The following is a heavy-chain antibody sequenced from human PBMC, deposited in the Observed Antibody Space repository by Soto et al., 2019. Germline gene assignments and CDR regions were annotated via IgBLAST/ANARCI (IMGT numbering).Heavy chain of an antibody. CDR2: IWYDGSNK. J-gene: IGHJ4*02. V-gene: IGHV3-33*01. D-gene: IGHD6-19*01. Sequence: QVQLVESGGGVVQPGRSLRLSCAASGFTFSSYGMHWVRQAPGKGLEWVAVIWYDGSNKYYADSVKGPFTISRDNSKNPLYLLKNSLRAEDTAVYYCGAGAGTVDPYFWGPGTLVTVSS. CDR1: GFTFSSYG. CDR3: GAGAGTVDPYF.